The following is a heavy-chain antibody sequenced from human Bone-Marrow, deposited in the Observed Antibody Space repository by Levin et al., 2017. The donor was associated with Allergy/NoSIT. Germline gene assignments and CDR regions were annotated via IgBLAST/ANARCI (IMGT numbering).Heavy chain of an antibody. CDR2: IYYSGST. CDR3: ARVDFWSAYYYGMDV. V-gene: IGHV4-59*01. CDR1: GGSINGNY. J-gene: IGHJ6*02. Sequence: SETLSLTCTVSGGSINGNYWSWIRQPPGKGLEWIGNIYYSGSTNYNPFLKSRVTISVDTSKNQFTLRLSSVTTADTAVYYCARVDFWSAYYYGMDVWGHGTTVIVSS. D-gene: IGHD3-3*01.